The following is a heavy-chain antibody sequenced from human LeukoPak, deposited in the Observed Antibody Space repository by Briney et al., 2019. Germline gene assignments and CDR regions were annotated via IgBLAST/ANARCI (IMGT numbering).Heavy chain of an antibody. CDR1: GFTFDDYA. CDR3: AKAHNYDILTGGIDY. J-gene: IGHJ4*02. CDR2: ISWNSGRM. D-gene: IGHD3-9*01. Sequence: PGGSLRLSCAASGFTFDDYAMHWVRQAPGKGLEWVSSISWNSGRMDYADSVKGRFTISRDNAKNSLYLQMNSLRPEDMALYYCAKAHNYDILTGGIDYWGQGTLVTVSS. V-gene: IGHV3-9*03.